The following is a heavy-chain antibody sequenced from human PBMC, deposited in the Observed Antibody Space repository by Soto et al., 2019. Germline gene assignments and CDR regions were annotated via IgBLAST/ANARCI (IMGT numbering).Heavy chain of an antibody. CDR2: IYYSEST. V-gene: IGHV4-59*01. J-gene: IGHJ6*03. CDR1: GGSISSYY. D-gene: IGHD2-15*01. Sequence: NPSETLSLTCTVSGGSISSYYWSWIRQPPGKGLEWIGNIYYSESTNYNPSLKSRDTISVDTSKNQFSLILCSVTVADMAVYYCARAILTIPGYYMDVWGKGTTVTVSS. CDR3: ARAILTIPGYYMDV.